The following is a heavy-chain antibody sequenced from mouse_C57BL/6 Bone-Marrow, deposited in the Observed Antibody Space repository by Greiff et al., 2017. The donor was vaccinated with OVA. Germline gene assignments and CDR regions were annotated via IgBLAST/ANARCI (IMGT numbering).Heavy chain of an antibody. CDR3: ARYGPYAMDY. V-gene: IGHV5-4*01. CDR1: GFTFSSYA. J-gene: IGHJ4*01. D-gene: IGHD1-1*01. Sequence: EVQVVESGGGLVKPGGSLKLSCAASGFTFSSYAMSWVRQTPEKRLEWVATISDGGSYTYYPDNVKGRFTISRDNAKNNLYLQMSHLKSEDTAMYYCARYGPYAMDYWGQGTSVTVSS. CDR2: ISDGGSYT.